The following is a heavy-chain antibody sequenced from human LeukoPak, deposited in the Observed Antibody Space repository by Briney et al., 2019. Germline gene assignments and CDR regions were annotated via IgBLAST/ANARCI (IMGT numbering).Heavy chain of an antibody. V-gene: IGHV3-48*01. CDR2: ISSSSRTI. Sequence: GGSLRLSCAASGFTFSSYSMNWVRQAPGKGLEWVSYISSSSRTIYYADSVKGRSTISRDNAKNSLYLQMNSLRAEDTAVYYCARGGGYSFGYPNYFDSWGQGTLVTVSS. CDR3: ARGGGYSFGYPNYFDS. D-gene: IGHD5-18*01. CDR1: GFTFSSYS. J-gene: IGHJ4*02.